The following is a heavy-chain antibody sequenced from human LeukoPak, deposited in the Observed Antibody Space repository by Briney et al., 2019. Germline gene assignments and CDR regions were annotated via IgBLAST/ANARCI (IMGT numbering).Heavy chain of an antibody. Sequence: GGSLRLSCAVSGFTVSRNYMSWVRQAQGKGLEWVSLIYSGGNTYYADSVKGRFTISRDNSKNTLYVQMNSLSPEDTAVYYCARGTQQLSPVFDHWGQGTLVTVSS. D-gene: IGHD6-13*01. CDR3: ARGTQQLSPVFDH. CDR1: GFTVSRNY. J-gene: IGHJ4*02. V-gene: IGHV3-66*01. CDR2: IYSGGNT.